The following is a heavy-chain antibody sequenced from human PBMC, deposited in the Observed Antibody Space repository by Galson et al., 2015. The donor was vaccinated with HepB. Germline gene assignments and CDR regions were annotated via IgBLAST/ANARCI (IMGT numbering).Heavy chain of an antibody. CDR3: ARVSLVGYSYYGMDV. CDR1: GFTFSSHW. CDR2: INSDGSSI. Sequence: SLRLSCAASGFTFSSHWMHWVRQAPGKGLVWVSRINSDGSSISYADSVKGRFTISRGNAKNTLFLQMNSLRAEDTAVYYCARVSLVGYSYYGMDVWGQGTTVTVSS. J-gene: IGHJ6*02. D-gene: IGHD6-6*01. V-gene: IGHV3-74*01.